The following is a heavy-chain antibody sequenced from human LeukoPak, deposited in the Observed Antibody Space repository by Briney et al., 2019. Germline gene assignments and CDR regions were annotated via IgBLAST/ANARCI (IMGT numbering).Heavy chain of an antibody. CDR3: AKAGVTSPFDY. Sequence: GGSLRLSCVVSALTFRDDWMTWVRQAPGKGLEWVGRIKTTSDGGTTDYATPVRGRFTISRDDSKNTVYLQMNSLKTEDTAVYYCAKAGVTSPFDYWGQGTLVTVSS. D-gene: IGHD2-21*02. J-gene: IGHJ4*02. CDR1: ALTFRDDW. V-gene: IGHV3-15*01. CDR2: IKTTSDGGTT.